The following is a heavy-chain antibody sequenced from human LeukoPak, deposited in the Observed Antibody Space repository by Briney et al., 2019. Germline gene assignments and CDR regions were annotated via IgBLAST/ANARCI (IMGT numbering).Heavy chain of an antibody. Sequence: ASVKVSCKASGYSFTTYGMNWVPQAPGQGLEWMGWFNTYTGNPTYAQGFTGRFVFSMDTSASTAYLQISSLKAEDTAVYYCARGITIFGVVNRFDYWGQGTLVTVSS. J-gene: IGHJ4*02. CDR3: ARGITIFGVVNRFDY. V-gene: IGHV7-81*01. CDR1: GYSFTTYG. CDR2: FNTYTGNP. D-gene: IGHD3-3*01.